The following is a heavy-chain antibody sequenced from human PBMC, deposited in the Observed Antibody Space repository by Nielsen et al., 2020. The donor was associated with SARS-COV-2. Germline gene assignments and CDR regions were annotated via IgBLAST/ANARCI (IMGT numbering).Heavy chain of an antibody. CDR2: IRSEANGGTT. J-gene: IGHJ5*02. CDR1: GFTFGGYG. V-gene: IGHV3-49*03. CDR3: TRVNEVDTAKGWFDP. Sequence: SLKISCTASGFTFGGYGMSWFRQAPGKGLEWVAFIRSEANGGTTEYAATVKVRFTIARDDSKSIAYLQMNSLKTEDTAVYYCTRVNEVDTAKGWFDPWGQGTLVTVSS. D-gene: IGHD5-18*01.